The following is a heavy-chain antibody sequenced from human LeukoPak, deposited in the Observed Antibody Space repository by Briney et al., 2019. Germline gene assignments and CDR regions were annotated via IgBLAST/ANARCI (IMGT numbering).Heavy chain of an antibody. CDR2: ISSSSSYI. CDR3: AKDNPSTRGMDV. Sequence: GGSLRLSCAASGFAFSSYSMNWVRQAPGKGLEWVSSISSSSSYIYYADSVKGRFTISRDNSKNTLYLQMNSLRAEDTAVYYCAKDNPSTRGMDVWGKGTTVTVSS. D-gene: IGHD2-2*01. V-gene: IGHV3-21*04. CDR1: GFAFSSYS. J-gene: IGHJ6*04.